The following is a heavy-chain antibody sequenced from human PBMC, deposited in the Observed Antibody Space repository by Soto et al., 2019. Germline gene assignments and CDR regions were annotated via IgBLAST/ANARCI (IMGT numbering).Heavy chain of an antibody. CDR2: IYYSGTT. D-gene: IGHD4-17*01. CDR1: GGSISSYY. V-gene: IGHV4-59*01. Sequence: SETLSLTCTVSGGSISSYYWSWIRQPPGKGLEWIGYIYYSGTTNYNPSLKSRVTISVDTSKNQFSLKLSSVTAADTAVYYCARVEDYGDSAEDYSYYYIYARAKGAT. J-gene: IGHJ6*03. CDR3: ARVEDYGDSAEDYSYYYIYA.